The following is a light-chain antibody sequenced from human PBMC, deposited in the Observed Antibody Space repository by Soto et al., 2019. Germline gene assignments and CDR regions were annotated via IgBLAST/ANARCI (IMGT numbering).Light chain of an antibody. CDR1: SSDVAGYNY. CDR3: GSYTSSSTPVV. CDR2: DVN. V-gene: IGLV2-14*01. J-gene: IGLJ2*01. Sequence: QSALTQPASVSGSPGQSITISCTGTSSDVAGYNYVSWYQQHPGKAPKIMIYDVNSRPSGVSNRFSGSKSGNTASLTISGLQAEDEADYYCGSYTSSSTPVVFGGGTKLTVL.